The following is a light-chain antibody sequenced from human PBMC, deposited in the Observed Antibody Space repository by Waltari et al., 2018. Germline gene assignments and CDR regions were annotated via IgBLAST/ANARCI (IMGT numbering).Light chain of an antibody. CDR1: SSNIGSNY. J-gene: IGLJ3*02. CDR3: ASWDDSLSALV. V-gene: IGLV1-47*01. CDR2: RDD. Sequence: QSVLTQAPSASETPGQRITISCSGSSSNIGSNYVSWYQHLPGAAPKLLIGRDDHRPSGVPDRFSGSKSGPSASLAISGLRSEDEADYYCASWDDSLSALVFGGGTKLTVL.